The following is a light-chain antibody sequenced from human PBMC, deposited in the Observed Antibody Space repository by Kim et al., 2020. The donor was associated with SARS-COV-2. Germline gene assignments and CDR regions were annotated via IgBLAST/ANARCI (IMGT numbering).Light chain of an antibody. CDR1: SRDIGTYNL. V-gene: IGLV2-14*03. J-gene: IGLJ1*01. CDR3: SSFTSTSSPYV. CDR2: DVN. Sequence: QSITLSGTETSRDIGTYNLVSWYQQHPGKAPNLIIFDVNDRPSGVSNRFSGSKSANTASLTISGLQAEDEADYYCSSFTSTSSPYVFGTGTQLTVL.